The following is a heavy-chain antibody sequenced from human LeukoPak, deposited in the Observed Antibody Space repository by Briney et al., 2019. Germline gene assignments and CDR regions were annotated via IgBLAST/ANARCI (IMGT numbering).Heavy chain of an antibody. CDR3: ARVDPVWFGESGAFDL. CDR2: INHSGST. J-gene: IGHJ3*01. Sequence: SETLSLTCAVYGGSFSGYYWSWIRQPPGKGLEWIGKINHSGSTNYNPSLKSRVTISVDTSRNQFSLKLTSVTAADTAVYYCARVDPVWFGESGAFDLWGQGTMVTVSS. V-gene: IGHV4-34*01. CDR1: GGSFSGYY. D-gene: IGHD3-10*01.